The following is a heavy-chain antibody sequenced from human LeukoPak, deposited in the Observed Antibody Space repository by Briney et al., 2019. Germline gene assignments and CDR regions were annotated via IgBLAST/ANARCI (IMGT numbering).Heavy chain of an antibody. J-gene: IGHJ6*03. Sequence: PGGSLRLSCAASGFTFSSYWMTWVRHLPGKGLEWVAKIKQDGSEKYYVDSVKGRFTISRDSAKNSLYLQMNSLRAEDTALYYCARLRYNDFWSGHWKYYYYMDVWGKGTTVTVSS. D-gene: IGHD3-3*01. V-gene: IGHV3-7*01. CDR3: ARLRYNDFWSGHWKYYYYMDV. CDR1: GFTFSSYW. CDR2: IKQDGSEK.